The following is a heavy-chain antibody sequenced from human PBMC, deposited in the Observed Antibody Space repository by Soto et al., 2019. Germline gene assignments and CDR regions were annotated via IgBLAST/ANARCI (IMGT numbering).Heavy chain of an antibody. CDR3: ARLRFLEWLPDVTYYYYYYGMDV. CDR2: INRSGST. CDR1: GGSFSGYY. Sequence: SETLSLTCAVYGGSFSGYYWSCLRQPPGRGLEWIGEINRSGSTNYNPSLKSRVTISVDTSKNQFSLKLSSVTAADTAVYYCARLRFLEWLPDVTYYYYYYGMDVWAQGTTVT. J-gene: IGHJ6*02. V-gene: IGHV4-34*01. D-gene: IGHD3-3*01.